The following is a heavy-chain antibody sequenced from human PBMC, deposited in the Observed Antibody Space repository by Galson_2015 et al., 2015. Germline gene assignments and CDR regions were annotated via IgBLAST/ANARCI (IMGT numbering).Heavy chain of an antibody. CDR2: MYHGGST. V-gene: IGHV4-4*01. J-gene: IGHJ4*02. Sequence: ETLSLTCSVSGGSISTNNWWSWVRQPPGKGLEWIGEMYHGGSTNYNPSLKSRVTISVDKSENQFSLKVNSVTAADTAVYFCARRTGSSWYEFDYWGQGTLVTVSS. CDR3: ARRTGSSWYEFDY. D-gene: IGHD6-13*01. CDR1: GGSISTNNW.